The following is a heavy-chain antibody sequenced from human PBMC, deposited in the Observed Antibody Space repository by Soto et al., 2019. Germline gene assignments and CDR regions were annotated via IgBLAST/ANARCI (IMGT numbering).Heavy chain of an antibody. Sequence: PGGSLRLSCAASGFTFSSYEMNWVRQAPGKGLEWVSYISSSGSTIYYADSVKGRFTISRDNAKNSLYLQMNSLRAEDTAVYYCARDATPMAYYYYGMDVWGQGTTVTVSS. CDR1: GFTFSSYE. J-gene: IGHJ6*02. CDR2: ISSSGSTI. V-gene: IGHV3-48*03. CDR3: ARDATPMAYYYYGMDV.